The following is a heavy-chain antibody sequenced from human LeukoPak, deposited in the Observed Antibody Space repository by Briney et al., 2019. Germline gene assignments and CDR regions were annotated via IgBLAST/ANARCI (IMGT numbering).Heavy chain of an antibody. J-gene: IGHJ4*02. D-gene: IGHD5-24*01. CDR2: IYYIGST. CDR3: ARLVPDGYNPHFDY. V-gene: IGHV4-59*01. Sequence: SETLSLTCTVSGGSIRTYYWSWVRQSPGKGLEWIGSIYYIGSTKYNPSLKSRVTISVDTSKNQFSLKLSSVTAADTAVYYCARLVPDGYNPHFDYWGQGTLVTVSS. CDR1: GGSIRTYY.